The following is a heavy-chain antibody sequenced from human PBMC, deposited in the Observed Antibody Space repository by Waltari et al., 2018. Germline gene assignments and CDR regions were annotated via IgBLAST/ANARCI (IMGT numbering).Heavy chain of an antibody. CDR2: INHSGST. J-gene: IGHJ6*03. Sequence: QVQLQQWGAGLLKPSETLSLTCAVYGGSFSGYYWSWIRQPPGKGLEWIGEINHSGSTNYNPSLKSRVTISVDTSKNQFSLKLSSVTAADTAVYYCARGRKAARPYYYYMDVWGKGTTVTISS. V-gene: IGHV4-34*01. CDR3: ARGRKAARPYYYYMDV. CDR1: GGSFSGYY. D-gene: IGHD6-6*01.